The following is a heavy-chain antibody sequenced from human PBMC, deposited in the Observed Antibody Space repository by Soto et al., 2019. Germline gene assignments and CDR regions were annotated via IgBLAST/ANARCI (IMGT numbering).Heavy chain of an antibody. CDR2: INPNSGGT. J-gene: IGHJ4*02. V-gene: IGHV1-2*02. Sequence: GASVKVSCKASGYTFTGYYMHWVRQAPGQGLEWMGWINPNSGGTNYAQKFQGRVTMTRDTSISTAYMELSRLRSDDTAVYYCARPRVVDATRRNQFFDYWGQGTLVTVYS. CDR3: ARPRVVDATRRNQFFDY. D-gene: IGHD2-15*01. CDR1: GYTFTGYY.